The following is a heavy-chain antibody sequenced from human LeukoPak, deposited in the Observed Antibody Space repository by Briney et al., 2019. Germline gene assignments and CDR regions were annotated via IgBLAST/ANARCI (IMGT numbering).Heavy chain of an antibody. V-gene: IGHV3-11*04. CDR2: IRSTGSST. Sequence: PGGSLRLSCTASGFTFRDYYVTWIRQAPGKGLEWVSYIRSTGSSTAYADSVKGRFAISRGNPKNSLYLQMNSLRAEDTAVYYCARAQLTSMVADYWGQGTLVTVSS. CDR1: GFTFRDYY. J-gene: IGHJ4*02. CDR3: ARAQLTSMVADY. D-gene: IGHD5-18*01.